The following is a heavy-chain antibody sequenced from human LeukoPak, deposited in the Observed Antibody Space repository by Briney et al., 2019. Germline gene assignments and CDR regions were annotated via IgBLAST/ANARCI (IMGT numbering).Heavy chain of an antibody. D-gene: IGHD6-19*01. CDR3: TVPNYSSGWFFDY. Sequence: GGSLRLSCTASGFTFGDYAMSWVRQAPGKGLEWVGFIRSKAYGGTTEYAASVKGRFTISRDDSKSIAYLQMNSLKTEDTAVYYCTVPNYSSGWFFDYWGQGTLVTVSS. CDR2: IRSKAYGGTT. CDR1: GFTFGDYA. J-gene: IGHJ4*02. V-gene: IGHV3-49*04.